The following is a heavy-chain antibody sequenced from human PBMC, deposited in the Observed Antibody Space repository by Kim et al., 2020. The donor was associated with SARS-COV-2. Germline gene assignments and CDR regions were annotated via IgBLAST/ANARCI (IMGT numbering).Heavy chain of an antibody. CDR3: ATGGWYSEC. J-gene: IGHJ4*02. D-gene: IGHD6-19*01. Sequence: GGSLRLSCAASGFTFSSYWMSWVRQVPGKGLEWVANIKEDGTAKNYVESVKGRFIISRSNADNSVYLQINNLRVEDTALYFCATGGWYSECWGQGTLVTVSS. CDR2: IKEDGTAK. V-gene: IGHV3-7*01. CDR1: GFTFSSYW.